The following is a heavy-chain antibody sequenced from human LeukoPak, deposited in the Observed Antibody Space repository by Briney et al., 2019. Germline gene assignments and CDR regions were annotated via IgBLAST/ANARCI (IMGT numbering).Heavy chain of an antibody. CDR3: AKGYCRGGSCYSGEDYFDY. CDR2: VWYDGSNT. Sequence: SGRSLRLSCAASGFNFSSYGMPWVRQAPGKGLEWVAVVWYDGSNTYYADSVKGRFTISRDNSKNTLYLQMNNLRAEDTAVYYCAKGYCRGGSCYSGEDYFDYWGKGTLVTVSS. D-gene: IGHD2-15*01. V-gene: IGHV3-33*06. CDR1: GFNFSSYG. J-gene: IGHJ4*02.